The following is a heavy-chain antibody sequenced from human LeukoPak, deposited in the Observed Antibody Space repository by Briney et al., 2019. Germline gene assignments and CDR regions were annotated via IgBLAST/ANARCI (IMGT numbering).Heavy chain of an antibody. V-gene: IGHV1-8*01. CDR3: ARVVVTMVRGPVPRRYYMDV. CDR1: GYTFTSYD. D-gene: IGHD3-10*01. CDR2: MNPNSGNT. Sequence: GASVKVSCKASGYTFTSYDINWVRQATGQGLEWMGWMNPNSGNTGYAQKFQGRVTMTRNTSISTAYMELSSLRSEDTAVYYCARVVVTMVRGPVPRRYYMDVWGKGTTVTISS. J-gene: IGHJ6*03.